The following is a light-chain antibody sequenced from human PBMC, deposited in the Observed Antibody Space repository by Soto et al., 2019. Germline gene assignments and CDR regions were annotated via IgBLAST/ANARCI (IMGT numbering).Light chain of an antibody. CDR3: QKCGIAPFS. CDR1: QGISNY. CDR2: AAS. V-gene: IGKV1-27*01. J-gene: IGKJ4*01. Sequence: DIQMTQSPSSLSASVGDRVTITCRASQGISNYLAWYQQKPGKVPKLLIYAASTLQSGVPSRFSVSGSGTDFTLTISSLQPEDVATYYCQKCGIAPFSFGGGTKVELK.